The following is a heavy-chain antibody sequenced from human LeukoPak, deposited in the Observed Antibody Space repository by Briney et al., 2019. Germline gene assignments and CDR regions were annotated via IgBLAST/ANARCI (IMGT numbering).Heavy chain of an antibody. V-gene: IGHV3-48*03. CDR1: GFTFSTYE. CDR2: ISRSGNTI. D-gene: IGHD3-10*01. Sequence: SLRLSCAASGFTFSTYEMNWVRQAPGKGLEWVSFISRSGNTIYYADSVKGRFTISRDNAKNTLYLQMNSLRAEDTAVYYCAKDTAAYYYGSGTSVWGQGTLVTVSS. J-gene: IGHJ4*02. CDR3: AKDTAAYYYGSGTSV.